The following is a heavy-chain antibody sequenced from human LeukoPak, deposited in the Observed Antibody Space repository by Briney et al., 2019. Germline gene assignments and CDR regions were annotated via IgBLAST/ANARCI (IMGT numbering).Heavy chain of an antibody. J-gene: IGHJ4*02. CDR1: GFTFSSYG. CDR2: ISYDGSNK. D-gene: IGHD2-2*01. Sequence: GGSLRLSCAASGFTFSSYGMHWVRQAPGKGLEWVAVISYDGSNKYYADSVKGRFAISRDNSKNTLYLQMNSLKTEDTALYYCAKYPRFAASNSFYFDSWGQGILVTVSS. V-gene: IGHV3-30*18. CDR3: AKYPRFAASNSFYFDS.